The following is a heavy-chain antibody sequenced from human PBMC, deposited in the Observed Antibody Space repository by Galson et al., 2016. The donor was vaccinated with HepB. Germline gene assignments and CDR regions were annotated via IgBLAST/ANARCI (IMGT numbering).Heavy chain of an antibody. CDR3: ARDSIIVGATQDIDY. CDR1: GFTFSAYS. J-gene: IGHJ4*02. Sequence: SLRLSCAASGFTFSAYSMNWLRQAPGKGLEWVSSISVSTNYIYYADSVKGRFTISRDNAKNSLYLQMNSLRAEDPAVYYCARDSIIVGATQDIDYWGQGTLVTVSS. V-gene: IGHV3-21*01. D-gene: IGHD1-26*01. CDR2: ISVSTNYI.